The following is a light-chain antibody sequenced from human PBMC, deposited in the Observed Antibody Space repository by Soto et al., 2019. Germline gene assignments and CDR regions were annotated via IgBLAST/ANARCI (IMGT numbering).Light chain of an antibody. J-gene: IGKJ4*01. CDR1: QSVSGW. CDR2: SAS. V-gene: IGKV1-5*03. CDR3: QQYERYPLT. Sequence: DIQMTQSPSTLSASVGVRVIITCRDSQSVSGWLAWYRQKPGKAPELLIYSASTLETGVPSRFSGSGSGTDFTLTVSSLQREDFATYYCQQYERYPLTFGGGTKVEIK.